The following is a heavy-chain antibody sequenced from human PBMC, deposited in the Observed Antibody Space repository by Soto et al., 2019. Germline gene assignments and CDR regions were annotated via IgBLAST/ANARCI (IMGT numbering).Heavy chain of an antibody. CDR3: AEPLWMWAYCGGDCRCAFDI. CDR2: ISYDGSNK. CDR1: GFTFSSYG. D-gene: IGHD2-21*02. V-gene: IGHV3-30*18. J-gene: IGHJ3*02. Sequence: QVQLVESGGGVVQPGRSLRLFCAASGFTFSSYGMHWVRQAPGKGLEWVAVISYDGSNKYYADSVKGRFTISRDNSKNKLYLQMNFLIAEDTAVYYCAEPLWMWAYCGGDCRCAFDIWGQGTMVTVSS.